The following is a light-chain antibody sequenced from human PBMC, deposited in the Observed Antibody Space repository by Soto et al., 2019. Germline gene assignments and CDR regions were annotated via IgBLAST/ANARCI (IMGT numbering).Light chain of an antibody. J-gene: IGLJ1*01. CDR2: GVV. Sequence: SVLTQPRSVSGSPGQSVTISCTGTGNDVGAYNYVSWYQQHPGRPPKLLIYGVVRWPSGVPDRFSGSKSGNTASLTISGLQAEDEADYFCCSYAGGYTYLFATGTKVTVL. V-gene: IGLV2-11*01. CDR1: GNDVGAYNY. CDR3: CSYAGGYTYL.